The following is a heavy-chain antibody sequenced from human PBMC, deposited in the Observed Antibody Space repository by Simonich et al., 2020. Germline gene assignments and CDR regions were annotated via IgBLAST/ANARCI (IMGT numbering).Heavy chain of an antibody. V-gene: IGHV3-74*01. CDR1: GFTFSSYW. J-gene: IGHJ3*02. Sequence: EVQLVESGGGLVQPGGSLRLSCAASGFTFSSYWMHWVRQAPGKGLGWGSRINSAGSSTSYADSVKGRFTISRDNAKNTLYLQMNSLRAEDTAVYYCARDYSNYDAFDIWGQGTMVTVSS. CDR3: ARDYSNYDAFDI. D-gene: IGHD4-4*01. CDR2: INSAGSST.